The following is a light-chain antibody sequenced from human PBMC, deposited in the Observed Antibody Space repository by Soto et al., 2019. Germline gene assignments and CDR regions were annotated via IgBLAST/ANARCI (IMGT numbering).Light chain of an antibody. J-gene: IGKJ1*01. CDR2: AAS. Sequence: DIQMTQSPSSLSASVGDTVTITCRASQNIRNFLHWYQQKSGKAPKLLIFAASNLKSGVPSRFTASGSGTDFTLIISGLQPEDLATYYCQQSYSYIRAFGQGTTVEI. CDR3: QQSYSYIRA. CDR1: QNIRNF. V-gene: IGKV1-39*01.